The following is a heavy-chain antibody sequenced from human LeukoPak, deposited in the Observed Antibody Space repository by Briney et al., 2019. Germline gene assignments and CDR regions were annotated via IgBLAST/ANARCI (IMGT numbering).Heavy chain of an antibody. J-gene: IGHJ4*02. V-gene: IGHV3-23*01. CDR1: GFTFSNYA. Sequence: GGSLRLSCTASGFTFSNYAISWVRQAPGKGLEWVSGISGSGSSTYYADSVKGRFTISRDNSKNTLCLQMNSLRAEDTAVYYCAKGIRWELPVDYWGQGTLVTVSS. CDR2: ISGSGSST. D-gene: IGHD1-26*01. CDR3: AKGIRWELPVDY.